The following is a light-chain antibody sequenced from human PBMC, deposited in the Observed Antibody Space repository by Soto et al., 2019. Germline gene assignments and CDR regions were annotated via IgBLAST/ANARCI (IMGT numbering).Light chain of an antibody. V-gene: IGKV3-20*01. CDR1: QKISSSY. J-gene: IGKJ5*01. CDR3: QQYGGTPPIT. Sequence: EIVLTQSPGTLSLSPGDRATLSCRASQKISSSYLAWYQQKPGQAPRFLIYGASSRATGIPDRFSGSGSGTEFTLTISRLEPEEFAVYYCQQYGGTPPITFGQGTRLEIK. CDR2: GAS.